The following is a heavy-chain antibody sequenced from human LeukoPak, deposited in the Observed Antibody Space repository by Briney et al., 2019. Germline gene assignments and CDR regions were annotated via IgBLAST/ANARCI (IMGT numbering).Heavy chain of an antibody. V-gene: IGHV3-9*01. D-gene: IGHD6-13*01. Sequence: PGGSLRLSCAASGFTFDDYAMYWVRQAPGKGLEWVSGISWNSGSIGYADSVKGRFTISRDNAKNSLYLQMNSLRAEDTALYYCAKDRSSSYLFDYWGQGTLVTVSS. CDR2: ISWNSGSI. J-gene: IGHJ4*02. CDR3: AKDRSSSYLFDY. CDR1: GFTFDDYA.